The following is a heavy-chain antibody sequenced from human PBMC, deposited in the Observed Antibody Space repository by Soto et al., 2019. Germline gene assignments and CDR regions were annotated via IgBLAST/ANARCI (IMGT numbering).Heavy chain of an antibody. V-gene: IGHV4-59*01. CDR2: VYNSGST. D-gene: IGHD6-13*01. CDR1: GGSISSNY. J-gene: IGHJ4*02. Sequence: SETLSLTCTVSGGSISSNYWTWIRQPPGKGLAWIGYVYNSGSTNYNPSLKSRVTISEDTSKSQFSLKVNSMTAADTAVYYCARYRREAVAGYTLDNWGQGILVTVSA. CDR3: ARYRREAVAGYTLDN.